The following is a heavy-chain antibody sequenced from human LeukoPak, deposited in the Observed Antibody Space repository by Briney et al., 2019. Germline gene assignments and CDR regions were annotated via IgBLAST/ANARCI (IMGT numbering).Heavy chain of an antibody. CDR3: ARDAMDYGMDV. J-gene: IGHJ6*02. Sequence: SETLSLTCTVSGGSISSGDYYWSWIRQPPGKGLEWIGYIYYSGSTYYNPSLKNRVTISVDTSKNQFSLKLSSVTAADTAVYYCARDAMDYGMDVWGQGTTVTVSS. CDR1: GGSISSGDYY. D-gene: IGHD5-24*01. CDR2: IYYSGST. V-gene: IGHV4-30-4*01.